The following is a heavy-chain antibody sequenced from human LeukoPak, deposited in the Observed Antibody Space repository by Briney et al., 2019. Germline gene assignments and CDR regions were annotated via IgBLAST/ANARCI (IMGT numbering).Heavy chain of an antibody. CDR2: IIPIFGTA. D-gene: IGHD6-6*01. J-gene: IGHJ4*02. CDR3: ARGRQSSSSSGQFDY. Sequence: ASVKVSRKASGGTFSSYAISWVRQAPGQGLEWMGGIIPIFGTANYAQKFQGRVTITADESTSTAYMELSSLRSEDTAVYYCARGRQSSSSSGQFDYWGQGTLVTVSS. CDR1: GGTFSSYA. V-gene: IGHV1-69*13.